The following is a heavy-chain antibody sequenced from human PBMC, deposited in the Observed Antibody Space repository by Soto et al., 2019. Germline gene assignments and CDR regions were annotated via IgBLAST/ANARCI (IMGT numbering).Heavy chain of an antibody. D-gene: IGHD3-22*01. Sequence: ASVKVSCKASGFTFTNYDINWVRQATGQGLEWMGWMNPNSGNTGYAQKFQGRVTMTRNTSISTAYMELSSLRSEDTAVYYCARDTVVDQYHRRFEPWGQGTLVTVSS. CDR2: MNPNSGNT. CDR1: GFTFTNYD. V-gene: IGHV1-8*01. J-gene: IGHJ5*02. CDR3: ARDTVVDQYHRRFEP.